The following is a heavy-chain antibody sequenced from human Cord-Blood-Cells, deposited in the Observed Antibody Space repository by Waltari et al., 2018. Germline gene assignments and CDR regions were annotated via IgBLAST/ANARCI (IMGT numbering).Heavy chain of an antibody. CDR3: ARHRLTGDRAFDI. CDR1: GGSISSSSYY. J-gene: IGHJ3*02. V-gene: IGHV4-39*01. D-gene: IGHD7-27*01. Sequence: QLQLQESGPGLVKPSETLSLTCTVSGGSISSSSYYWGWIRQPPGKGLEGIGSICYSGSTYHSPSIKSLVTISVDTSRDQFSLKLSSVTAADTAVYYCARHRLTGDRAFDIWGQGTMVTDSS. CDR2: ICYSGST.